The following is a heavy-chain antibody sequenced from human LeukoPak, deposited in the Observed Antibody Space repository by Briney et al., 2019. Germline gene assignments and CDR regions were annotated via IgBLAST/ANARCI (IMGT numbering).Heavy chain of an antibody. J-gene: IGHJ4*02. CDR3: ARDTATLFDY. D-gene: IGHD5-18*01. CDR1: GGSISSSSYY. V-gene: IGHV4-61*01. CDR2: IYYSGST. Sequence: PSETLSLTCTVSGGSISSSSYYWGWIRQPPGKGLEWIGYIYYSGSTNYNPSLKSRVTISVDTSKNQFSLKLSSVTAADTAVYYCARDTATLFDYWGQGTLVTVSS.